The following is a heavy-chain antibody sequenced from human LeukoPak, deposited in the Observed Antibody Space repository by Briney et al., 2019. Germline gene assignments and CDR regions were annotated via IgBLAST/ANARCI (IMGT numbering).Heavy chain of an antibody. J-gene: IGHJ4*02. CDR3: ARDGHYDSSGYYYWFDY. V-gene: IGHV4-39*02. Sequence: SQTLSLTCTVSSGSISNTDYYWGWIRQPPGKGLEWIGSVDFGGSPYYNPSLKSRLTISADTSRNQFSLQLNSVTAADTAVYYCARDGHYDSSGYYYWFDYWGQGTLVTVSS. CDR1: SGSISNTDYY. D-gene: IGHD3-22*01. CDR2: VDFGGSP.